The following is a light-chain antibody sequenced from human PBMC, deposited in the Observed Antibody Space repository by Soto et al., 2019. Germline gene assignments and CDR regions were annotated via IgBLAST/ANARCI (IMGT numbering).Light chain of an antibody. CDR1: SSDVGAYNY. J-gene: IGLJ1*01. V-gene: IGLV2-14*01. Sequence: QSVLTQPASVSGSPGQSIAISCTGTSSDVGAYNYVSWYQQHPGKAPKLMIYEVSSRPSGISDRFSGSKSGNAASLTISGLQAEDEADYYCSSYTSSNTYVFGTGTKLTVL. CDR3: SSYTSSNTYV. CDR2: EVS.